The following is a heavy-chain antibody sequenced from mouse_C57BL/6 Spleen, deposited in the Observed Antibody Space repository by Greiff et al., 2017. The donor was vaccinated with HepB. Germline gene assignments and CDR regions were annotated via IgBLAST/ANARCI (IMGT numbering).Heavy chain of an antibody. D-gene: IGHD1-1*01. CDR1: GFSLTSYG. CDR2: IWSGGST. J-gene: IGHJ4*01. Sequence: QVQLQQSGPGLVQPSQSLSITCTVSGFSLTSYGVHWVRQSPGKGLEWLGVIWSGGSTDYNAAFISRLSISKDNSKSQVFFKMNSLQADDTAIYYCAQGDYGSSTGKAMDYWGQGTSVTVSS. CDR3: AQGDYGSSTGKAMDY. V-gene: IGHV2-2*01.